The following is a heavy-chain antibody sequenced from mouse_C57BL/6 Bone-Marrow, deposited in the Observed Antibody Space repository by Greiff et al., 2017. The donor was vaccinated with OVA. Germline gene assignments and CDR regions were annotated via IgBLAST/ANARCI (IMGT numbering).Heavy chain of an antibody. V-gene: IGHV1-81*01. Sequence: QVQLQQSGAELARPGASVKLSCKASGYTFTSYGISWVKQRTGQGLEWIGEIYPRSGNTYYNEKFKGKATLTADKSSSTAYMELRSLTPEDSAVYFCARGYYGSPWYFDVWGTGTTVTVSS. D-gene: IGHD1-1*01. CDR3: ARGYYGSPWYFDV. CDR2: IYPRSGNT. CDR1: GYTFTSYG. J-gene: IGHJ1*03.